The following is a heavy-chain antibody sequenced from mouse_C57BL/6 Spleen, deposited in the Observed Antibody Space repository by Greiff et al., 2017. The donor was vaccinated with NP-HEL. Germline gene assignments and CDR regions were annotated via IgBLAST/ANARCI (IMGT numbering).Heavy chain of an antibody. J-gene: IGHJ4*01. D-gene: IGHD1-1*01. V-gene: IGHV1-64*01. CDR2: IHPNSGST. CDR1: GYTFTSYW. CDR3: ALATVVATDAMDY. Sequence: VQLQQPGAELVKPGASVKLSCKASGYTFTSYWMHWVKQRPGQGLEWIGRIHPNSGSTNYNEKFKSKATLTVDKSSSTAYMQLSSLTSEDSAVYYCALATVVATDAMDYWGQGTSVTVSS.